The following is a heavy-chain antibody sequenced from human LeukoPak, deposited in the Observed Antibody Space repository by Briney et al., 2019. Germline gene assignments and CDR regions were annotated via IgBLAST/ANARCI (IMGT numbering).Heavy chain of an antibody. CDR1: GYTFTGYY. V-gene: IGHV1-2*06. J-gene: IGHJ4*02. CDR2: INPNSGGT. CDR3: AESLNYYDSSGYGF. D-gene: IGHD3-22*01. Sequence: ASVKVSCKASGYTFTGYYMHWVREAPGQGVEWMGRINPNSGGTNYAQKFQGRVTMTRDTSISTAYMELSRLRSDDTAVYYCAESLNYYDSSGYGFWGQGTLVTVSS.